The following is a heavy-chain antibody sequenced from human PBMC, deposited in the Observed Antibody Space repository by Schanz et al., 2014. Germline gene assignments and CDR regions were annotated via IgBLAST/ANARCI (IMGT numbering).Heavy chain of an antibody. CDR2: IIPNLGIA. V-gene: IGHV1-69*09. J-gene: IGHJ6*03. D-gene: IGHD2-2*02. Sequence: QVLLVQSGSELKKPGTSVKVSCKASGGTFSSYSISWVRQAPGQGLEWMGRIIPNLGIANYAQKFQGRVTNTADKATSTAYMKRTSSRSEDTAVYYSARTYYSSTDSYTGYNCMDLWGKGTLVTVSS. CDR3: ARTYYSSTDSYTGYNCMDL. CDR1: GGTFSSYS.